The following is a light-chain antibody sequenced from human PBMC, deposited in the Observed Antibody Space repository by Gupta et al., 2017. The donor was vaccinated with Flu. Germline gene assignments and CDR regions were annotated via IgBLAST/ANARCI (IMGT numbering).Light chain of an antibody. Sequence: STSNIGNNFVYWYQQLPGTAPKLLIFRNNQRTSGVPNRFSGSKSGTSASLAIDGLRSEDEADYYCAAWDDTLSAWELGRGTKLTVL. V-gene: IGLV1-47*01. CDR1: TSNIGNNF. J-gene: IGLJ3*02. CDR2: RNN. CDR3: AAWDDTLSAWE.